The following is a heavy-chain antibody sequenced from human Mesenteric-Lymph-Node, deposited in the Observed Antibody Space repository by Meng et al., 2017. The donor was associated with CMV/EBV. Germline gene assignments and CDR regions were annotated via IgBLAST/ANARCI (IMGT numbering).Heavy chain of an antibody. V-gene: IGHV4-34*01. D-gene: IGHD4-17*01. CDR1: GGSFSGYY. Sequence: CAFYGGSFSGYYWGWIRQPPGKGLEWIGEINHSGSTNYNPSLKSRVTISVDTSKNQFSLKLSSVTAADTAVYYCARTTVTKGRSSDYWGQGTLVTVSS. J-gene: IGHJ4*02. CDR2: INHSGST. CDR3: ARTTVTKGRSSDY.